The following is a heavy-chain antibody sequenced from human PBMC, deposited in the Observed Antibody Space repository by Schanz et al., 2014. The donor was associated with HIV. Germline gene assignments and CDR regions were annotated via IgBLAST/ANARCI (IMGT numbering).Heavy chain of an antibody. J-gene: IGHJ6*02. V-gene: IGHV3-9*01. CDR1: GFTFDDYA. Sequence: EIQLVESGGGLVQPGRSLRLSCAASGFTFDDYAMYWVRQAPGKGLEWVSGISWSSGNIGYADSVKGRFTISRDDSMNTLHLQMNSLKTEDTAVYFCAREAYSGSRGLWNYYYYYGMDVWGQGTTVTVSS. D-gene: IGHD3-10*01. CDR2: ISWSSGNI. CDR3: AREAYSGSRGLWNYYYYYGMDV.